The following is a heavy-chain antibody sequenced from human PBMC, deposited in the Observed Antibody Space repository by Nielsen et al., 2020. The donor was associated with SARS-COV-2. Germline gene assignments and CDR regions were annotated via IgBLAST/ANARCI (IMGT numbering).Heavy chain of an antibody. V-gene: IGHV3-15*01. CDR3: ARDSLAFGGMDV. CDR2: IKSKTDGGTT. Sequence: LTCAASGFTFSNAWMSWVRQAPGKGLEWVGRIKSKTDGGTTDYAAPVKGRFTISRDDSKNTLYLQMNSLKTEDTAVYYCARDSLAFGGMDVWGQGTTVTVSS. J-gene: IGHJ6*02. D-gene: IGHD3-10*01. CDR1: GFTFSNAW.